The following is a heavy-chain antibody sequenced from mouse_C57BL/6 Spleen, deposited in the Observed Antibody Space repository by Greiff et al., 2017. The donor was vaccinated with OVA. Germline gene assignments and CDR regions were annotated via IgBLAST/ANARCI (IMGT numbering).Heavy chain of an antibody. CDR1: GYTFTSYW. CDR2: IDPSDSYT. Sequence: VQLQQPGAELVRPGTSVKLSCKASGYTFTSYWMHWVQQRPGQGLEWIGVIDPSDSYTNYNQKFKGKATLTVDTSSSTAYMQLSSLTSEDSAVYDCASMVTRAWFAYWGKGTLVTVSA. D-gene: IGHD2-2*01. J-gene: IGHJ3*01. CDR3: ASMVTRAWFAY. V-gene: IGHV1-59*01.